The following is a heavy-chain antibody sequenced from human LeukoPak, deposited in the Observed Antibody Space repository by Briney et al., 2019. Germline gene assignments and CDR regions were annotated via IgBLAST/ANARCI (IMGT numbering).Heavy chain of an antibody. CDR3: AKDSGGDYVWGSYRYTGSAFDI. CDR2: IRYDGSNK. J-gene: IGHJ3*02. Sequence: SGGSLRLSCAASGFTFSSYGMHWVRQAPGKGLEWVAFIRYDGSNKYYADSVKGRFTISRDNSKNTLYLQMNSLRAEDTAVYYCAKDSGGDYVWGSYRYTGSAFDIWGQGTMVTVSS. D-gene: IGHD3-16*02. V-gene: IGHV3-30*02. CDR1: GFTFSSYG.